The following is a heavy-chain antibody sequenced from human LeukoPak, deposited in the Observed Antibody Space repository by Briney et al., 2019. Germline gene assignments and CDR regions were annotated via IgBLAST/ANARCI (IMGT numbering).Heavy chain of an antibody. V-gene: IGHV3-23*01. Sequence: GGSLRLSCAASGFTFSSYAMSWVRQAPGKGLEWVSGISDSGGSTYYADSVKGRFTISRDNAKNSLYLQMNSLRAEDTALYYCARANVVGYYYYYMDVWGKGTTVTVSS. CDR1: GFTFSSYA. CDR3: ARANVVGYYYYYMDV. J-gene: IGHJ6*03. D-gene: IGHD3-16*01. CDR2: ISDSGGST.